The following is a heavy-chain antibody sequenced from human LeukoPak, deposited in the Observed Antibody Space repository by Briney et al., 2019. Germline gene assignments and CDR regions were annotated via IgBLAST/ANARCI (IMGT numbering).Heavy chain of an antibody. J-gene: IGHJ5*02. CDR3: AREWRQYYYGSDEGNPTNNWFDP. CDR2: INHGGST. V-gene: IGHV4-34*01. CDR1: GGSFSGYY. Sequence: PSETLSLTCAVYGGSFSGYYWSWIRQPPGKGLEWIGEINHGGSTNYNPSLKSRVTISVDTSKNQFSLKLSSVTAADTAVYYCAREWRQYYYGSDEGNPTNNWFDPWGQGTLVTVSS. D-gene: IGHD3-10*01.